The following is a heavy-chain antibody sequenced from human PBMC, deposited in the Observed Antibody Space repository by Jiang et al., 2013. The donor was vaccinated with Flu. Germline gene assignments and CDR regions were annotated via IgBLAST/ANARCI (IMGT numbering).Heavy chain of an antibody. V-gene: IGHV3-33*01. Sequence: VQLLESGGGVVQPGRSLRLSCAASGFTFSSYGMHWVRQAPGKGLEWVAVIWYDGSNKYYADSVKGRFTISRDNSKNTLYLQMNSLRAEDTAVYYCAREGYCSSTSCCFDYWGQGTLVTVSS. CDR2: IWYDGSNK. CDR1: GFTFSSYG. CDR3: AREGYCSSTSCCFDY. J-gene: IGHJ4*02. D-gene: IGHD2-2*01.